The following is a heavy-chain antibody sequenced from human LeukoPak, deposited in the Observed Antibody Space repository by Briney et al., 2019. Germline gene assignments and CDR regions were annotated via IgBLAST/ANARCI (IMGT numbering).Heavy chain of an antibody. V-gene: IGHV4-39*01. CDR2: VHCSGST. D-gene: IGHD6-13*01. J-gene: IGHJ3*02. CDR3: ARHADTAASGTPTAFDI. Sequence: PSETLSLTCTVSGGSISSCGYYWDWIRQPPGRGLEWIGSVHCSGSTYYSPSLKSRVTISVDTSKTQIYMKLGSVTAADTAVYYCARHADTAASGTPTAFDIWGQGTMVTVSS. CDR1: GGSISSCGYY.